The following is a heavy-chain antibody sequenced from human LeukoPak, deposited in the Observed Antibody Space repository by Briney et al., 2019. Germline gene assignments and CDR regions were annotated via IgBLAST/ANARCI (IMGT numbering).Heavy chain of an antibody. D-gene: IGHD3-22*01. V-gene: IGHV5-51*01. Sequence: GESLKISCKGSGYSFTSYWIGWVRQMPGKGLEWMGIIYPGDSDTRYSPSFQGQVTISADKSISTAYLQWSSLKASDTAMYYCARQYYDSSGYYPYFDYWGQGTLVTVSS. CDR3: ARQYYDSSGYYPYFDY. CDR2: IYPGDSDT. CDR1: GYSFTSYW. J-gene: IGHJ4*02.